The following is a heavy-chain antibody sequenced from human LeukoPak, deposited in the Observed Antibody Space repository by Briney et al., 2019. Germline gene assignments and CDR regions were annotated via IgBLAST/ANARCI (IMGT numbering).Heavy chain of an antibody. CDR2: ISWNRGSI. D-gene: IGHD2-2*01. CDR1: GFTFDDYA. J-gene: IGHJ4*02. CDR3: AKGYCSSISCHADY. V-gene: IGHV3-9*01. Sequence: PGGSLRLSCAASGFTFDDYAMHWVRQAPGKGLEWVSGISWNRGSIGYADSVKGRLTISRDNAKMFLYLQMNSLRAEDTALYYCAKGYCSSISCHADYWGQGTLVTASS.